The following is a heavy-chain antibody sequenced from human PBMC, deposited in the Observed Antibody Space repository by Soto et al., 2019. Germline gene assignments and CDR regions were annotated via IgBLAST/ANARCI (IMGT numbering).Heavy chain of an antibody. V-gene: IGHV4-59*01. CDR2: IYYSGST. J-gene: IGHJ5*02. D-gene: IGHD1-26*01. CDR3: ARDHTLVGWFDP. CDR1: GGSISSYY. Sequence: QVQLQESGPGLVKPSETLSLTCTVSGGSISSYYWSWIRQPPGKGLEWIGYIYYSGSTNYNPSLKSRVTISVDTSKNQFSLKLSSVTAADTAVYYCARDHTLVGWFDPWGQGTLVTVSS.